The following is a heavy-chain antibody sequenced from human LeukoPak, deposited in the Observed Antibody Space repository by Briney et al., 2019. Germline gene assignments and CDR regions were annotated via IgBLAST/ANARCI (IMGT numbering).Heavy chain of an antibody. CDR2: ISSSGSTI. J-gene: IGHJ4*02. CDR3: ARDQYYSDSSVQRFDY. CDR1: GFTFSSYE. V-gene: IGHV3-48*03. D-gene: IGHD3-22*01. Sequence: GGSLRLSCAASGFTFSSYEMNWVRQAPGKGLEWVSYISSSGSTIYYADSVKGRFTISRDNAKNSLYLQMNSLRAEDTAVYYCARDQYYSDSSVQRFDYWGQGTLVTVSS.